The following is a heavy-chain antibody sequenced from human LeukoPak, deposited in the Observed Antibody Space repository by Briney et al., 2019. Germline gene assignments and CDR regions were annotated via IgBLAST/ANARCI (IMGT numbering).Heavy chain of an antibody. CDR3: ARGLGPTVYYYYYMDV. CDR1: GGTFSSYA. CDR2: IIPIFGTA. Sequence: SVKVSCKPSGGTFSSYAISWVRQAPGQGLEWMGGIIPIFGTANYAQKFQGRVTITADKSTSTAYMELSSLRSEDTAVYYCARGLGPTVYYYYYMDVWGKGTTVTVSS. D-gene: IGHD4-17*01. V-gene: IGHV1-69*06. J-gene: IGHJ6*03.